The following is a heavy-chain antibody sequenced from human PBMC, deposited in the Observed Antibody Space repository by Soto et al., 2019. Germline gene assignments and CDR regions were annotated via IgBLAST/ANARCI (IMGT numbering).Heavy chain of an antibody. J-gene: IGHJ6*02. CDR1: GYSFTSYW. CDR3: ARPADTIFGVVYYYYGMDV. V-gene: IGHV5-10-1*01. D-gene: IGHD3-3*01. CDR2: IDPSDSYT. Sequence: GESLKISCKGSGYSFTSYWISWVRQMPGKGLEWMGRIDPSDSYTNYSPSFQGHVTISADKSISTAYLQWSSLKASDTAMYYCARPADTIFGVVYYYYGMDVWGQGTTVTVSS.